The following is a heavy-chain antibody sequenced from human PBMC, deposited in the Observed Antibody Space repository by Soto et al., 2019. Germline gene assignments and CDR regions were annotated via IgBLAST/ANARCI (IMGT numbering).Heavy chain of an antibody. J-gene: IGHJ4*02. V-gene: IGHV1-69*13. D-gene: IGHD2-2*01. CDR3: AGENWYEDIVVAFDY. Sequence: RASVKVSCKASGGTFSSYAISWVRQAPGQGLEWMGGIIPIFGTANYAQKFQGRVTITADESTSTAYMELSSLRSEDTAVYYCAGENWYEDIVVAFDYWGQGTLVTVSS. CDR2: IIPIFGTA. CDR1: GGTFSSYA.